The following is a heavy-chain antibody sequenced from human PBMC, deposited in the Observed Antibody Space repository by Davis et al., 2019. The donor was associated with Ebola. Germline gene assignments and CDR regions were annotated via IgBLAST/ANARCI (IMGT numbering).Heavy chain of an antibody. CDR2: INGAGWST. J-gene: IGHJ5*02. V-gene: IGHV3-23*01. D-gene: IGHD1-1*01. CDR1: GFTFINAW. CDR3: AGDPNWESGS. Sequence: GESLKISCAASGFTFINAWMSWVRQAPGKGLEYVSNINGAGWSTSYADSVKGRFTISRDNSKNMLYLQMDSLRVEDTAQYYCAGDPNWESGSWGQGTPVSVSS.